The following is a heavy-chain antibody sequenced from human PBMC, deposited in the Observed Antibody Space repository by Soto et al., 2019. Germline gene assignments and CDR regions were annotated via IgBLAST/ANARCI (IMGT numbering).Heavy chain of an antibody. D-gene: IGHD5-18*01. CDR2: IIPIFGTA. V-gene: IGHV1-69*06. Sequence: SVKVSCKASGGTFSSYAISWVRQAPGQGLEWMGGIIPIFGTANYAQKFQGRVTITADKSTSTAYMELSSLRSEGTAVYYCAQSLDTAMVITLDYWGQGTLVTVSS. CDR3: AQSLDTAMVITLDY. CDR1: GGTFSSYA. J-gene: IGHJ4*02.